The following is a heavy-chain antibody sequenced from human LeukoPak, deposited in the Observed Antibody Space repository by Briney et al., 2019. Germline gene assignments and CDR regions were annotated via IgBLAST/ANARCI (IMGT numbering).Heavy chain of an antibody. CDR1: GGSFSGYY. J-gene: IGHJ4*02. CDR3: ARDDTYYDCSGYRY. V-gene: IGHV4-34*01. Sequence: SETLSLTCAVYGGSFSGYYWSWIRQPPGKGLEWIGEINHSGSTNYNPSLKSRVTISVDTSKNQFSLKLSSVTAADTAVYYCARDDTYYDCSGYRYWGQGTLVTVSS. D-gene: IGHD3-22*01. CDR2: INHSGST.